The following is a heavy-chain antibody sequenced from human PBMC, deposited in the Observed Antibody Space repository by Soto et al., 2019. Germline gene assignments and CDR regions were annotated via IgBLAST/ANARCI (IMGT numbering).Heavy chain of an antibody. CDR3: VKDSSYYYDSSGYHYGYYYYGMDV. CDR2: ISSDGGST. D-gene: IGHD3-22*01. J-gene: IGHJ6*02. Sequence: GGSLGLSCSASGFIFGNFGMHWVRQAPEKGLEYVSAISSDGGSTYYADSVKGRFSISRDNSKNTLYLQMISLRLEDTAVYYCVKDSSYYYDSSGYHYGYYYYGMDVWGQGTTVTVSS. CDR1: GFIFGNFG. V-gene: IGHV3-64D*06.